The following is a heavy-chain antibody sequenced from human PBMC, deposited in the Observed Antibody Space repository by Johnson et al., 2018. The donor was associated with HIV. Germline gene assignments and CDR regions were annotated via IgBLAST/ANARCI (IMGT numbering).Heavy chain of an antibody. Sequence: QMQLVESGGGVVQPGRSLRLSCAASGFTFSSYGMHWVRQAPGKGLEWVAVIWYDGSNKYYADSVKGRFTISRDNSKNTLSLQMNSLRVDDTAVYYVRVVGDAFDIWGQGTMVTVSS. CDR2: IWYDGSNK. CDR1: GFTFSSYG. V-gene: IGHV3-33*01. D-gene: IGHD2-15*01. J-gene: IGHJ3*02. CDR3: RVVGDAFDI.